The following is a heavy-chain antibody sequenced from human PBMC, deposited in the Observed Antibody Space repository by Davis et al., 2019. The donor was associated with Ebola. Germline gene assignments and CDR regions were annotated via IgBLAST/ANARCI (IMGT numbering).Heavy chain of an antibody. CDR2: ISPYNGNT. Sequence: ASVKVSCKASGYSFTTYSISWVRQAPGQGLEWMGWISPYNGNTNSAQKFQDRVTVTSDTSTSKAYMELRSLMSDDTAVYYCARGAGGFGPDDYWGQGTLVTVSS. J-gene: IGHJ4*02. V-gene: IGHV1-18*01. CDR1: GYSFTTYS. D-gene: IGHD3-10*01. CDR3: ARGAGGFGPDDY.